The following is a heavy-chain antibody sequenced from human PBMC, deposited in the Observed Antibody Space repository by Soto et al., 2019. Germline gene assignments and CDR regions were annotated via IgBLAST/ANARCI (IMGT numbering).Heavy chain of an antibody. V-gene: IGHV1-18*01. D-gene: IGHD2-15*01. CDR1: GYTFTSYG. CDR2: ISAYNGNT. Sequence: ASVKVSCKASGYTFTSYGISWVRQAPGQGLEWMGWISAYNGNTNYAQKLQGRVTMTTDTPTSTAYMELRSLRSDDTAVYYCARDGVGYCSGGSCLPDYGMDVWGQGTTVTVSS. CDR3: ARDGVGYCSGGSCLPDYGMDV. J-gene: IGHJ6*02.